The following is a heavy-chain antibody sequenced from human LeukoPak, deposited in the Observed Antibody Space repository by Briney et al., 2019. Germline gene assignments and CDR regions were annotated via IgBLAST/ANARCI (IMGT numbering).Heavy chain of an antibody. CDR3: ASIEGAHDAFDI. CDR2: IYYSGST. Sequence: SETLSLTCTVSGGSICSGGYYWSWIRQHPGKGLEWIGYIYYSGSTYYNPSLKSRVTISVDTSKNQFSLKLSSVTAADTAVYYCASIEGAHDAFDIWGQGTMVTVSS. J-gene: IGHJ3*02. CDR1: GGSICSGGYY. D-gene: IGHD1-26*01. V-gene: IGHV4-31*03.